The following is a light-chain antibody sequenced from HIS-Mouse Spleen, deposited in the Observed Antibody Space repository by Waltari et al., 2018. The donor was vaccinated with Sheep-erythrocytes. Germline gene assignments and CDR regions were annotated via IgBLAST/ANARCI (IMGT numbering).Light chain of an antibody. V-gene: IGLV2-23*01. Sequence: QSALTQPASVFGSPGQSIPISCTGTSSDVGSYNLVSWYQQHPGKAPKLMIYEGSKRPSGVSNRFSGSKSGNTASLTISGLQAEDEADYYCCSYAGSSTPWVFGGGTKLTVL. J-gene: IGLJ3*02. CDR3: CSYAGSSTPWV. CDR1: SSDVGSYNL. CDR2: EGS.